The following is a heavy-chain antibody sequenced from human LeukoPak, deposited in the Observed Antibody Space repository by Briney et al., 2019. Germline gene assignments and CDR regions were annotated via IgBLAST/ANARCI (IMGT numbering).Heavy chain of an antibody. V-gene: IGHV3-21*01. D-gene: IGHD5-12*01. CDR1: GFTFSSYS. Sequence: GGSLRLSCAACGFTFSSYSMNGLRQAPGKGLQWVSSITRSSSYIYYAESVKGRFTISRDNAKNSLYLQMNSLRAEDTAVYYCARDTFIVATTYYYYYMDVWGKGTTVTVSS. CDR3: ARDTFIVATTYYYYYMDV. J-gene: IGHJ6*03. CDR2: ITRSSSYI.